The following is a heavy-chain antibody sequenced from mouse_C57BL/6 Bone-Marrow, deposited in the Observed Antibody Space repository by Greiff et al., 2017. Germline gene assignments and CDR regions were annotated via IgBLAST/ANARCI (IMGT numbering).Heavy chain of an antibody. CDR2: IWSGGRT. D-gene: IGHD1-1*01. V-gene: IGHV2-2*01. CDR3: ARNNLTVVAPYFDY. Sequence: VQLQQSGPGLVQPSQSLSITCTVSGFSLTSYGVHWVRQSPGKGLEWLGVIWSGGRTDYNAAFISRLSISKDNSKSQVFFKMNILQADDTAIYYCARNNLTVVAPYFDYWGQGTTLTVSS. J-gene: IGHJ2*01. CDR1: GFSLTSYG.